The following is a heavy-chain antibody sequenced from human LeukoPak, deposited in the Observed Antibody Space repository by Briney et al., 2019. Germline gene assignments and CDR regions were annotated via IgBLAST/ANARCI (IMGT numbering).Heavy chain of an antibody. Sequence: PGGSLRLSCAASGFTFSSRAMYWVRQAPAKGLEWVAVLSYDGSNTYYLDSVKGRFTISGDNSKNTLYLQMDSLRTEDTAVYYCAKDPHQLILSNYFDDWGQGTLVTVSS. D-gene: IGHD2/OR15-2a*01. V-gene: IGHV3-30*18. J-gene: IGHJ4*02. CDR3: AKDPHQLILSNYFDD. CDR2: LSYDGSNT. CDR1: GFTFSSRA.